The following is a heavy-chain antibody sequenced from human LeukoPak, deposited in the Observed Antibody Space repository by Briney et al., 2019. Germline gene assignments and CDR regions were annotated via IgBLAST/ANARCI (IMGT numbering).Heavy chain of an antibody. V-gene: IGHV3-30*04. CDR1: GFTFSSYA. J-gene: IGHJ6*03. D-gene: IGHD1-1*01. CDR2: ISYDGSNK. Sequence: PGRSLRLSCAASGFTFSSYAMHWVRQAPGKGLEWVAVISYDGSNKYYADSVKGRFTISRDNAQNSLCLQMNSLRVEDTAIYYCARDPYNGAYSEGYYYYYMDVWGKGTTVTVSS. CDR3: ARDPYNGAYSEGYYYYYMDV.